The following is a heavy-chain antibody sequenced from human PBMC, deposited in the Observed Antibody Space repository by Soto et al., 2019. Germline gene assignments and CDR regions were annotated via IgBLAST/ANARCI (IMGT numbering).Heavy chain of an antibody. CDR1: GGSFSGYY. D-gene: IGHD2-2*01. V-gene: IGHV4-34*01. CDR2: INHSGST. CDR3: ARGLHADGYCSSTSCRTNYFDY. Sequence: SETLSLTCAVYGGSFSGYYWSWIRQPPGKGLEWIGEINHSGSTNYNPSLKSRVTISVDTSKNQFSLKLSSVTAADTAVYYCARGLHADGYCSSTSCRTNYFDYWGQGTLVTVSS. J-gene: IGHJ4*02.